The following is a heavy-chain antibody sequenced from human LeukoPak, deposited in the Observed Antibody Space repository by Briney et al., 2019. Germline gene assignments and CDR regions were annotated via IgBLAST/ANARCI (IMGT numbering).Heavy chain of an antibody. V-gene: IGHV3-48*04. CDR3: ARDHRYAFDI. J-gene: IGHJ4*02. Sequence: PGGSLRLSCAASGFPFNDYSMNWVRQAPGKGLEWISYIGIDSGSTKYADSVKGRFTISADSAKNSLHLQMSSLRAEDTAVYFCARDHRYAFDIGGEGILVSVSS. D-gene: IGHD5-12*01. CDR2: IGIDSGST. CDR1: GFPFNDYS.